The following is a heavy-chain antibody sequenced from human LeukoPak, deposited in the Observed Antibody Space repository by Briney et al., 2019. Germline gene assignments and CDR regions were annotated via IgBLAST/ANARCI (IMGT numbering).Heavy chain of an antibody. J-gene: IGHJ6*03. V-gene: IGHV3-23*01. D-gene: IGHD3-22*01. CDR3: EKARGSSGYYYVDDRFSTYYYDMDV. CDR2: ISGSGGST. CDR1: GFTFSSYA. Sequence: GGSLRLSCAASGFTFSSYAMSWVRQAPGKGLEWVSAISGSGGSTYYADSVKGRFTISRDNSKNTLYKQMNRLRAEDTAVYYCEKARGSSGYYYVDDRFSTYYYDMDVWGKGTTVTVSS.